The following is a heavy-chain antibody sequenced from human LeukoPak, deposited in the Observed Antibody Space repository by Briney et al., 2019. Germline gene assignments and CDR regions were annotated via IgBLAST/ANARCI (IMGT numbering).Heavy chain of an antibody. V-gene: IGHV3-9*01. CDR3: AKGKGYSSSWYYFDY. Sequence: GGSLRLSCAASGFTFDDYAMHWVRQAPGKGLEGVSGISWNSGSIGYADSVKGRFTISRDNAKNSLYLQMNSLRAEDTALYYCAKGKGYSSSWYYFDYWGQGTLVTVSS. CDR1: GFTFDDYA. CDR2: ISWNSGSI. D-gene: IGHD6-13*01. J-gene: IGHJ4*02.